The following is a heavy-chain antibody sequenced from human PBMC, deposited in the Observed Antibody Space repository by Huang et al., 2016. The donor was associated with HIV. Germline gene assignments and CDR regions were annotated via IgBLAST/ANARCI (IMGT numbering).Heavy chain of an antibody. D-gene: IGHD4-17*01. V-gene: IGHV3-30*18. Sequence: QVHLEESGGGVVQPGRPLRLSCTASGFRFRTFGIDWVRQAQGKRLEWVEGISNDGSRKYYVDSVKVRFTISRDNSKNIVYLQMNSLRPEDTAVYYCAKPSGDYEFFDFWGQGTVVTVSS. CDR1: GFRFRTFG. CDR3: AKPSGDYEFFDF. CDR2: ISNDGSRK. J-gene: IGHJ4*02.